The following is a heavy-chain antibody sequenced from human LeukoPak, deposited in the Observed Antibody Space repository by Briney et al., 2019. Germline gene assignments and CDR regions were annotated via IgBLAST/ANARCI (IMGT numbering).Heavy chain of an antibody. J-gene: IGHJ4*02. CDR2: ISSSSSYI. CDR3: ARDLNCGGDCYSGAFDY. D-gene: IGHD2-21*02. CDR1: GFSFSSYS. V-gene: IGHV3-21*01. Sequence: TGGSLRLSCVASGFSFSSYSMNWVRQAPGKGLEWVSSISSSSSYIYYADSVKGRFTISRDNAKNSLYLQMNSLRAEDTAVYYCARDLNCGGDCYSGAFDYWGQGTLVTVSS.